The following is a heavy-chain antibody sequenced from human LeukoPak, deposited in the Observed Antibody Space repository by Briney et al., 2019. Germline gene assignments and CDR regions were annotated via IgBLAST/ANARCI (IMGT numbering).Heavy chain of an antibody. CDR2: ISYDGSNK. D-gene: IGHD5-12*01. J-gene: IGHJ5*02. CDR1: GFTFSTYG. Sequence: GGSLRLSCAASGFTFSTYGLHWVRQAPGKGLEWVAFISYDGSNKYYEDSVKGRFTISRDNPKNSLYLQMNSLRAEDTAVYYCAKVDIVAPDWFGPWGQGTLVTVSS. CDR3: AKVDIVAPDWFGP. V-gene: IGHV3-30*18.